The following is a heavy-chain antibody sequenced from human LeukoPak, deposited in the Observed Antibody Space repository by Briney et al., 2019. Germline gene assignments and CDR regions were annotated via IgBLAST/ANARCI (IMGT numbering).Heavy chain of an antibody. Sequence: GASVKVSCKASGYTFTGYYMHWVRQAPGQGLEWMGWINPNRGGTNYAQKFQGRVTMTRDTSISTAYMELSRLRSDDTAVYYCAREGYCSSTSCYGWFDPWGQGTLVTVSS. CDR3: AREGYCSSTSCYGWFDP. D-gene: IGHD2-2*01. V-gene: IGHV1-2*02. CDR1: GYTFTGYY. J-gene: IGHJ5*02. CDR2: INPNRGGT.